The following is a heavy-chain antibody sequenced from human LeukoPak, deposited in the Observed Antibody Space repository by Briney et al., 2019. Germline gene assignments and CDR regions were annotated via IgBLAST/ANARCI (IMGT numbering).Heavy chain of an antibody. CDR3: AVTYYYGSGRRRTGFYFDY. CDR2: IIPIFGTA. Sequence: ASVKVSCKASGGTFSSYAISWVRQAPGQGLEWMGGIIPIFGTANYAQKFQGRVTITTDESTSTAYMELSSLRSEDTAVYYCAVTYYYGSGRRRTGFYFDYWGQGTLVTVSS. J-gene: IGHJ4*02. V-gene: IGHV1-69*05. D-gene: IGHD3-10*01. CDR1: GGTFSSYA.